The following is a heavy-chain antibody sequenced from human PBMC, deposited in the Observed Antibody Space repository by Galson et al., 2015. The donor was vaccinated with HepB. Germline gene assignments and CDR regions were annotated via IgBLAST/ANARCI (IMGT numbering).Heavy chain of an antibody. CDR2: IYSGGST. Sequence: SLRLSCAASGFTVSSNYMSWVRQAPGKGLEWVSVIYSGGSTYYADSVKGRFTISRDNSKNTLYLQMNSLRAEDTAVYYCARVALTYWYFDLWGRGTLVTVSS. V-gene: IGHV3-66*01. D-gene: IGHD4/OR15-4a*01. CDR1: GFTVSSNY. J-gene: IGHJ2*01. CDR3: ARVALTYWYFDL.